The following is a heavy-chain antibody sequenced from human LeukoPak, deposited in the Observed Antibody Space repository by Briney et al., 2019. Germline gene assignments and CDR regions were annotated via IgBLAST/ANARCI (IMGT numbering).Heavy chain of an antibody. J-gene: IGHJ4*02. CDR3: AKDPFYYYDSSGYDLDY. CDR1: GFTFSNYA. D-gene: IGHD3-22*01. CDR2: ISGSGGST. Sequence: GGSLRLSCAASGFTFSNYAMSWVRQAPGKGLEWVSAISGSGGSTYYADSVRGRFTISRDNSKNTLYLQMNSLRAEDTAVYYCAKDPFYYYDSSGYDLDYWGQGTLVTVSS. V-gene: IGHV3-23*01.